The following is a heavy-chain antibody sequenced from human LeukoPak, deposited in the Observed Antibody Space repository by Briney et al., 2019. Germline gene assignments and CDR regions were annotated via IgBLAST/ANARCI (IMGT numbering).Heavy chain of an antibody. CDR1: GYTFTGYY. J-gene: IGHJ5*02. V-gene: IGHV1-2*02. CDR2: INPNSGGT. Sequence: ASVKVSCKASGYTFTGYYMHWVRQAPGQGLEWMGWINPNSGGTNYAQKFQGRVTMTRDTSNSTAYMELSRLRSDDTAVYYCARDRCSSTSCYYWFDPWGQGTLVTVSS. D-gene: IGHD2-2*01. CDR3: ARDRCSSTSCYYWFDP.